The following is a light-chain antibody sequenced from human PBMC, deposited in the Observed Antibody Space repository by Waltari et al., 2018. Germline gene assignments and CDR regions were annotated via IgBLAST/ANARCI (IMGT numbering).Light chain of an antibody. J-gene: IGLJ7*01. CDR2: ENT. CDR3: DTWDSSLSGAV. Sequence: QSVLTQPPSVSAAPGQRVTISCSRGSSNIGTNYVSWYRQFPGPAPKPLIYENTVRGSVIPGRLSGSEPGRAATRDIAGLQAGDEADYYCDTWDSSLSGAVFGGGTHLTVL. V-gene: IGLV1-51*02. CDR1: SSNIGTNY.